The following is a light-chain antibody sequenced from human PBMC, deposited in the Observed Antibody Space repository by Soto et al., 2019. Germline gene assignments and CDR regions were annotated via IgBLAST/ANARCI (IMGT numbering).Light chain of an antibody. Sequence: EIVMTQSPATLSVSPGERATLSCRASQSVSSNLAWYQQKPGQAPRLLIYGASTSATGIPARFSGSGSGTEFTLTISSLQYEDFAVYYCQHYNNLPFTCGPGTKVDIK. J-gene: IGKJ3*01. CDR2: GAS. V-gene: IGKV3D-15*01. CDR3: QHYNNLPFT. CDR1: QSVSSN.